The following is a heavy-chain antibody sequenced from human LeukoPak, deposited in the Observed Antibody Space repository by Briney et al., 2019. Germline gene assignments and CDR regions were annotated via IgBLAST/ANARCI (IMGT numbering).Heavy chain of an antibody. V-gene: IGHV4-30-4*08. Sequence: SETLSLTCTVSGGSISSSSYYWGWIRQPPGKGLEWIGYIYYSGSTYYNPSLKSRVTISVDTSKNQFSLKLSSVTAADTAVYYCARATSFFGYGMDVWGQGTTVTVSS. J-gene: IGHJ6*02. D-gene: IGHD3-16*01. CDR3: ARATSFFGYGMDV. CDR2: IYYSGST. CDR1: GGSISSSSYY.